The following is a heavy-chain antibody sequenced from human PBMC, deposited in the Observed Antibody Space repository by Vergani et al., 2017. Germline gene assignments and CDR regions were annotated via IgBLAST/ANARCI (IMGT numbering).Heavy chain of an antibody. D-gene: IGHD3-9*01. V-gene: IGHV4-38-2*01. CDR2: MYHSGNS. Sequence: QVQLKESGPGLVKPSETLSLTCAVSGYSISSGYYWGWIRQPPGKGLEWIASMYHSGNSFYNSSLKSRVTISADTSQNQVSLRLTSVTAADTAVYYCARRSLLRYVDWVSYHSDAFDIWGQGTLIIVSA. CDR1: GYSISSGYY. CDR3: ARRSLLRYVDWVSYHSDAFDI. J-gene: IGHJ3*02.